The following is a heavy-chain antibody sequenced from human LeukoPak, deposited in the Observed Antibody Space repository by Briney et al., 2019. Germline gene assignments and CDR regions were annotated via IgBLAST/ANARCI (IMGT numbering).Heavy chain of an antibody. Sequence: GGSLRLSCAASGFTFSSYAMHWVRQGPGKGLEWVAVISYDGSNKYYADSVKGRFTISGDNSKNTLYLQMNSLRAEDTAVYYCAREEYQQNAFDIWGQGTMVTVSS. CDR3: AREEYQQNAFDI. V-gene: IGHV3-30-3*01. D-gene: IGHD6-13*01. J-gene: IGHJ3*02. CDR2: ISYDGSNK. CDR1: GFTFSSYA.